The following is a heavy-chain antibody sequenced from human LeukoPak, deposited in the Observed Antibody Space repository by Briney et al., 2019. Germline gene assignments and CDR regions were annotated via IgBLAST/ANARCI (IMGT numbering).Heavy chain of an antibody. CDR2: IYTTGMT. D-gene: IGHD3-16*02. J-gene: IGHJ4*02. V-gene: IGHV4-4*07. CDR1: GGSINSYW. CDR3: ARAGYTISSYRFDY. Sequence: SETLSRTCSVSGGSINSYWWSWIRQPAGKGLEFIGRIYTTGMTNYNPSLKSRVSMSVDTSKNKFSLELRSVTAADTAVYFCARAGYTISSYRFDYWGQGALVTVSS.